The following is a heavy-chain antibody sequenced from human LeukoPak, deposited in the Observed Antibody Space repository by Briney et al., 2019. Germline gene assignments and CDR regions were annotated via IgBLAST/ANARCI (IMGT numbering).Heavy chain of an antibody. D-gene: IGHD2-15*01. CDR2: ISAYSGNT. CDR3: ARGGGGYCSGGSCPAYYFDY. Sequence: ASVKVSCKASGYTFTSYGISWVRQAPGQWLEWMGWISAYSGNTYYAQKLQGRVTMTTDTSTSTAYMELRGLRSDDTAVYYCARGGGGYCSGGSCPAYYFDYWGQGTLVTVSS. V-gene: IGHV1-18*01. J-gene: IGHJ4*02. CDR1: GYTFTSYG.